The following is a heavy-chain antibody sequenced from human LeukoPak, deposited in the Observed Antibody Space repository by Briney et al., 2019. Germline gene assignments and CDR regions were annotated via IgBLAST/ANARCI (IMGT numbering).Heavy chain of an antibody. J-gene: IGHJ6*02. CDR1: GFTVSSNY. CDR2: IYSGGST. Sequence: GRSLRLSCAASGFTVSSNYMSWVRQAPGKGLEWVSVIYSGGSTYYADSVKGRFTISRDNSKNTLYLQMNSLRAEDTAVYYCARSNYYYGMDVWGQGTTVTVSS. CDR3: ARSNYYYGMDV. V-gene: IGHV3-53*01.